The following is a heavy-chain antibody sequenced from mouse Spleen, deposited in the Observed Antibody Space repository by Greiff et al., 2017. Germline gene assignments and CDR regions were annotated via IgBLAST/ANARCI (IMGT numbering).Heavy chain of an antibody. V-gene: IGHV5-6*01. D-gene: IGHD2-4*01. Sequence: EVQLKESGGDLVKPGGSLKLSCAASGFTFSSYGMSWVRQTPDKRLEWVATISSGGSYTYYPDSVKGRFTISRDNAKNTLYLQMSSLKSEDTAMYYCARRLSYDYDEDFDVWGAGTTVTVSS. J-gene: IGHJ1*01. CDR3: ARRLSYDYDEDFDV. CDR2: ISSGGSYT. CDR1: GFTFSSYG.